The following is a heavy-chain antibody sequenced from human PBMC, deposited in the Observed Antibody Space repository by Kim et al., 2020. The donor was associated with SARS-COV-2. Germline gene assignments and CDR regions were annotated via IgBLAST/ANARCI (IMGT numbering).Heavy chain of an antibody. CDR3: ARRNYFDSSGYFFP. D-gene: IGHD3-22*01. J-gene: IGHJ5*02. V-gene: IGHV4-61*07. Sequence: YNPHPKSRVTIPVDKSTNQFSLRLSSVTAADTAVYYCARRNYFDSSGYFFPWGQGTLVTVSS.